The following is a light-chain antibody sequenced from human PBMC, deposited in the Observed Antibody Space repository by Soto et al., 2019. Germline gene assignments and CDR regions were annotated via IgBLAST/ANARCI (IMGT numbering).Light chain of an antibody. Sequence: EMVMTQSPAILSVSPGERATLSCRASQSVKNNLAWYQQKPGQAPRLLIYGASTRATGIPARFSGSGSGTEFTLTISSLQSEDFAVYYCLQYNNWPRTFGPGTKVEIK. J-gene: IGKJ1*01. CDR1: QSVKNN. CDR3: LQYNNWPRT. CDR2: GAS. V-gene: IGKV3-15*01.